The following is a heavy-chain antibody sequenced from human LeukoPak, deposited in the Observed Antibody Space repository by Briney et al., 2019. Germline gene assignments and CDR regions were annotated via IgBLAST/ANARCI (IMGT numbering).Heavy chain of an antibody. CDR3: ARRDDTGDYCDY. CDR1: GFTFIGSA. V-gene: IGHV3-73*01. J-gene: IGHJ4*02. CDR2: IRSKVNSYAT. Sequence: QVGGSLRLSCAASGFTFIGSAMYWVRQASGKGLEWVGRIRSKVNSYATAYGASVKGRFTSSRDDSTNTAYLQMNSLKTEDTAVYYCARRDDTGDYCDYWGQGILVTVSS. D-gene: IGHD2-8*02.